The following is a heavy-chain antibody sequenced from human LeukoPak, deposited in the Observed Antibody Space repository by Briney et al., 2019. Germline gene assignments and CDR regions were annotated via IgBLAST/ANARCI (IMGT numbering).Heavy chain of an antibody. CDR1: GGSISSYY. D-gene: IGHD3-22*01. CDR2: IYYSGST. Sequence: SETLSLTCTVSGGSISSYYWSWIRQPPGKGLEWIGYIYYSGSTNYNPSLKSRVTISVDTSKNQFSLKLSSVTAADTAVYYCARYYYVSSGYYYYFDYWGQGTLVTVSS. V-gene: IGHV4-59*08. J-gene: IGHJ4*02. CDR3: ARYYYVSSGYYYYFDY.